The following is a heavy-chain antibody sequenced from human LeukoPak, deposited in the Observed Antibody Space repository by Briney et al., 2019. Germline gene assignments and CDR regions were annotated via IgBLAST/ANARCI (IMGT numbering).Heavy chain of an antibody. V-gene: IGHV1-69*05. CDR2: IIPIFGTA. Sequence: GASVKVSCKVSGYTLTELSMHWVRQAPGQGLEWMGGIIPIFGTANYAQKFQGRVTITTDESTSTAYMELSSRRSEDTAVYYCARGRDGYNYFGIYYFDYWGQGTLVTVSS. D-gene: IGHD5-24*01. CDR3: ARGRDGYNYFGIYYFDY. CDR1: GYTLTELS. J-gene: IGHJ4*02.